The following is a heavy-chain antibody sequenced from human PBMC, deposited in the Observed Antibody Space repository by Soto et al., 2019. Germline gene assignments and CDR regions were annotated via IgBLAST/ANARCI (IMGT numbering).Heavy chain of an antibody. CDR1: GGTFSSYA. D-gene: IGHD3-9*01. Sequence: ASVKVSCKASGGTFSSYAISWVRQAPGQGLEWMGGIIPIFGTANYAQKFQGRVTITADESTSTTYMELSSLRSEDTAVYYCARGDYDILTGYRPPYYYYGMDVWGQGTTVTVSS. J-gene: IGHJ6*02. V-gene: IGHV1-69*13. CDR2: IIPIFGTA. CDR3: ARGDYDILTGYRPPYYYYGMDV.